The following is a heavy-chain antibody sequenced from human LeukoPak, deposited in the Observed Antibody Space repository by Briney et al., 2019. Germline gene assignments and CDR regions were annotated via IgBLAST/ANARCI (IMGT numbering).Heavy chain of an antibody. CDR1: GGTFSSYA. CDR2: IIPLFGTA. V-gene: IGHV1-69*13. Sequence: AASVKVSCKASGGTFSSYAISWVRQAPGQGLKWMGGIIPLFGTANYAQQFRGRVTITADESTSTAYMELSSLRSEDTAVYYCASGYYDFWSGPDYWGQGTLVTVSS. D-gene: IGHD3-3*01. CDR3: ASGYYDFWSGPDY. J-gene: IGHJ4*02.